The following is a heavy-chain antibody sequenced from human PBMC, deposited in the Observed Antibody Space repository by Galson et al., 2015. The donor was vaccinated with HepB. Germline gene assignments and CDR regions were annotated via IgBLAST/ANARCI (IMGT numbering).Heavy chain of an antibody. D-gene: IGHD6-13*01. J-gene: IGHJ6*02. CDR2: LSSHGDNE. CDR3: ARDYASSWYFNHYYGMDV. CDR1: GFTFSSYA. Sequence: SLRLSCAASGFTFSSYAMNWVRQAPGKGLEWVAVLSSHGDNEYYADSVKGRFTISRDNSENTLYLQMSSLRAEDTAVYYCARDYASSWYFNHYYGMDVWGQGTTVTVSS. V-gene: IGHV3-30*04.